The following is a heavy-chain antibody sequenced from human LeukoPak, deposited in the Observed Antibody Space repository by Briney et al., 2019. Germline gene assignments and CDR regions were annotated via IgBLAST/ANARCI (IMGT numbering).Heavy chain of an antibody. J-gene: IGHJ5*02. CDR2: VIPIFGTA. CDR1: GGTFSSYA. Sequence: SVKVSCKASGGTFSSYAISWVRQAPGQGLEWMGGVIPIFGTANYAQKLQGRVTITADESTGTAYMELSSLRSEDTAVYYCARLNVTGYSSGWYVGWFDPWGQGTLVTVSS. D-gene: IGHD6-19*01. V-gene: IGHV1-69*01. CDR3: ARLNVTGYSSGWYVGWFDP.